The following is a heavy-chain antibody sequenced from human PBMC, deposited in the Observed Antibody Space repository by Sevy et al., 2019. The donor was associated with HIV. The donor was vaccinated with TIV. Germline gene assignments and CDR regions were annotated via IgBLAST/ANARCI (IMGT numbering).Heavy chain of an antibody. CDR3: ARFPYSSGWYNWFDP. Sequence: GGSLRLSCAASGFTFSSYAMSWVRLAPAKGLEWVSAISGSGGSTYYADSVKGRFTISRDNSKNSLYLQMNSLRAEDTAVYYCARFPYSSGWYNWFDPWGQGTLVTVSS. CDR1: GFTFSSYA. J-gene: IGHJ5*02. CDR2: ISGSGGST. D-gene: IGHD6-19*01. V-gene: IGHV3-23*01.